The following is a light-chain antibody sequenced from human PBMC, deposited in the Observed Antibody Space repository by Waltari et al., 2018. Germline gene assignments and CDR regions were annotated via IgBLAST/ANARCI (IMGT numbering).Light chain of an antibody. J-gene: IGKJ2*01. V-gene: IGKV3-15*01. Sequence: EIVMTQSPATLSVSPGERATLSCRASQSISNNLAWYQQKPGQAPGLLIYDASTRGTDIPARFSGSGSGTEFTLTISSLQSEDFAVYYCQQYNNWPPEYTFGQGTKLEIK. CDR1: QSISNN. CDR2: DAS. CDR3: QQYNNWPPEYT.